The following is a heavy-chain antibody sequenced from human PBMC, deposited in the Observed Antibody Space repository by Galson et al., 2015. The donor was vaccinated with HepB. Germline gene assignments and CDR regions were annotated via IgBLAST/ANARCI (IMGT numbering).Heavy chain of an antibody. CDR3: AKGGIAVAEGEHYFDY. CDR2: VDPEDGET. V-gene: IGHV1-69-2*01. Sequence: VKVSCKVSGYTFTDYYMHWVQQAPGKGLEWMGLVDPEDGETIYAEKFQGRVTITADTSTDTAYMELSSLRSEDTAVYYCAKGGIAVAEGEHYFDYWGQGTLVTVSS. CDR1: GYTFTDYY. J-gene: IGHJ4*02. D-gene: IGHD6-19*01.